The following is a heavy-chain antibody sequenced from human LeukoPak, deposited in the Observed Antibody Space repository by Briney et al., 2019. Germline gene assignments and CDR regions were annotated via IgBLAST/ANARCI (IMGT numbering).Heavy chain of an antibody. CDR2: LYSSGIT. Sequence: PGGSLRLSCAPSGFTVSSTYMSWVRQAPGQGREGVSLLYSSGITFYAESVQGRFTISRDNSKNTLYLQMNSLRAEVTAIYCWARDSSSFPSYFDFWGQGTRVTVSS. J-gene: IGHJ4*02. CDR3: ARDSSSFPSYFDF. CDR1: GFTVSSTY. D-gene: IGHD3-3*02. V-gene: IGHV3-53*01.